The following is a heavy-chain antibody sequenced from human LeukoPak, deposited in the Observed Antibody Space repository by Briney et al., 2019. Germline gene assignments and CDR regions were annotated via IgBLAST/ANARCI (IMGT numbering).Heavy chain of an antibody. V-gene: IGHV3-30*02. CDR1: GFTLSSYG. J-gene: IGHJ4*02. D-gene: IGHD3-16*02. Sequence: PGGSLRLSCAASGFTLSSYGMHWVRQAPGKGLEWVAFIRYDGSNKYYADSVKGRFTISRDNSKNTLYLQMNSLRAEDTAVYYCAKDPKVSGSYPGYYFDYWGQGTLVTVSS. CDR3: AKDPKVSGSYPGYYFDY. CDR2: IRYDGSNK.